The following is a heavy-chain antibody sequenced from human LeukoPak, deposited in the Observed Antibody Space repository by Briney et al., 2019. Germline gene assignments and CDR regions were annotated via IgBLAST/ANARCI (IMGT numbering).Heavy chain of an antibody. CDR1: GGSISSYY. J-gene: IGHJ5*02. CDR2: IYTSGST. V-gene: IGHV4-4*07. D-gene: IGHD3-3*01. CDR3: ARVSYDFWSGPFDP. Sequence: SSETLSLTCTVSGGSISSYYWSWIRQPAGKGLEWIGRIYTSGSTNYNPSLKSRVTMSVDTSKNQFSLKLSSVTAADTAVYYCARVSYDFWSGPFDPWGQGTLVTVSS.